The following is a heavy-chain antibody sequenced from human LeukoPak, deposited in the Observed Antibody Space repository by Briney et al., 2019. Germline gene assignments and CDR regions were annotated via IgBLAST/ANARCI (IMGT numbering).Heavy chain of an antibody. CDR3: ARSHAPPYGSGSETRRYFDY. CDR2: IIPIFGTA. J-gene: IGHJ4*02. CDR1: GGTFSSYA. V-gene: IGHV1-69*01. D-gene: IGHD3-10*01. Sequence: SVKVSRKASGGTFSSYAISWVRQAPGQGLEWMGGIIPIFGTANYAQKFQGRVTITADESTSTAYMELSSLRSEDTAVYYCARSHAPPYGSGSETRRYFDYWGQGTLVTVSS.